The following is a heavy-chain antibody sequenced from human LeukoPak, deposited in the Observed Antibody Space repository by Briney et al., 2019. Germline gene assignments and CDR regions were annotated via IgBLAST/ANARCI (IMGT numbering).Heavy chain of an antibody. D-gene: IGHD3-22*01. CDR2: IYDSGST. Sequence: ASETLSLTCTASGGSISSSSYYWGLIRQPPGKGLEWIGSIYDSGSTYYNPSLKSRVTISVDTSKNQFSLKLSSVTAADTAVYYCARHAYDSSGYYYRSDAHYFDYWGQGTLVTVSS. J-gene: IGHJ4*02. CDR3: ARHAYDSSGYYYRSDAHYFDY. V-gene: IGHV4-39*01. CDR1: GGSISSSSYY.